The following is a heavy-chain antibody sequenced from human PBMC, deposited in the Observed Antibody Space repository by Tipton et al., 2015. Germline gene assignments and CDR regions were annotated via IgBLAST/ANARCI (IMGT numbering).Heavy chain of an antibody. J-gene: IGHJ4*02. CDR2: ISHSGNT. Sequence: TLSLTCTVSGGSVNSANYYWRWIRQPPGKGLEWIGSISHSGNTYYNPSLKSRVTMSRDTSKNQFSLKLTSVTAADTAVYYCACQDYDSLTRDYQTVDYWGQGTLVTVSS. V-gene: IGHV4-39*07. D-gene: IGHD3-9*01. CDR3: ACQDYDSLTRDYQTVDY. CDR1: GGSVNSANYY.